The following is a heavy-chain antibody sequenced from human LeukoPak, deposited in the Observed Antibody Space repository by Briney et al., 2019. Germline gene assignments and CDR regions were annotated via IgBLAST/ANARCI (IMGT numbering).Heavy chain of an antibody. V-gene: IGHV3-23*01. Sequence: GGSLRLSCAASGFTFSSYAMSWVRQAPGKGLEWVSGISGSGDNTYYADSVKGRFTVSRDNSKNTLYVQVNSLGTEDTAAYYCAKGSYYDSSGSFYFDYWGQGTLVTVSS. CDR3: AKGSYYDSSGSFYFDY. J-gene: IGHJ4*02. CDR2: ISGSGDNT. CDR1: GFTFSSYA. D-gene: IGHD3-22*01.